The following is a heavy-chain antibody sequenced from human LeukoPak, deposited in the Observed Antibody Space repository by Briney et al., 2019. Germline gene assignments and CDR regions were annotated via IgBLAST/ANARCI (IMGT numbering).Heavy chain of an antibody. V-gene: IGHV3-33*01. J-gene: IGHJ4*02. CDR3: ARELPPVVRYYLDY. CDR1: GFTFASFG. CDR2: IWYDGSDK. Sequence: GRSLRLSCAASGFTFASFGMHWVRQAPGKGLEWVAVIWYDGSDKYYADSVKGRFTISRDNSKNTLYLQMNSLRAEDTAVYYCARELPPVVRYYLDYWGQGTLVTVSS. D-gene: IGHD3-22*01.